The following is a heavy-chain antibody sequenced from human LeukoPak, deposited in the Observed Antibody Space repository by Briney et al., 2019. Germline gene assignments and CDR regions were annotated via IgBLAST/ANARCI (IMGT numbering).Heavy chain of an antibody. J-gene: IGHJ6*04. D-gene: IGHD3-10*02. CDR2: ISSSSSYI. CDR3: AELGITMIGGV. V-gene: IGHV3-21*01. Sequence: GGSLRLSCAASGYTFSSYSMNWVRQAPGKGLEWVSSISSSSSYIYYADSVKGRFTISRDNAKNSLYLQMNSLRAEDTAVYYCAELGITMIGGVWGKGTTVTISS. CDR1: GYTFSSYS.